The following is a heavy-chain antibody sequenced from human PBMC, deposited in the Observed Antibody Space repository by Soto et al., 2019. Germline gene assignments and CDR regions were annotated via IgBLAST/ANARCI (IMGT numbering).Heavy chain of an antibody. Sequence: SVKVSCKASGGTFSSYTISWVRQAPGQGLEWMGRIIPILGIANYAQKFQGRVTITRDTSASTAYMELSSLRSEDTAVYYCARGLNVYYFDYWGQGTLVTVSS. J-gene: IGHJ4*02. CDR2: IIPILGIA. V-gene: IGHV1-69*02. D-gene: IGHD3-16*01. CDR3: ARGLNVYYFDY. CDR1: GGTFSSYT.